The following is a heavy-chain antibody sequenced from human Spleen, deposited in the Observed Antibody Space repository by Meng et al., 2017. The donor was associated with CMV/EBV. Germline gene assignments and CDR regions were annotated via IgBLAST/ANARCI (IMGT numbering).Heavy chain of an antibody. CDR3: ARGLGYCSSTSCPSD. J-gene: IGHJ4*02. CDR2: IIPILTIA. D-gene: IGHD2-2*01. CDR1: GGTFDNYA. Sequence: SVKVSCKASGGTFDNYAITWVRQTPGQGLEWMGGIIPILTIANYAQKFQGRVTITADKSTTTAYMELSSLRSEDTAVYYCARGLGYCSSTSCPSDWGQGTLVTVSS. V-gene: IGHV1-69*10.